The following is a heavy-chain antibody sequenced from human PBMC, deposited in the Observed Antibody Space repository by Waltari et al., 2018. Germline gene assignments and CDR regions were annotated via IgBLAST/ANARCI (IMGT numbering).Heavy chain of an antibody. CDR2: ISHSGRT. CDR1: GYSISSGYY. Sequence: QVQLQESGPGLVKPSETLSLTCAVSGYSISSGYYWGWIRQPPGKGLEWSGSISHSGRTDYNPSRKSRVTISVDTSKNQFSLKLSSVTAADTAVYYCARGDSMDQYYCGSGSYYDYWGQGTLVTVSS. J-gene: IGHJ4*02. V-gene: IGHV4-38-2*01. CDR3: ARGDSMDQYYCGSGSYYDY. D-gene: IGHD3-10*01.